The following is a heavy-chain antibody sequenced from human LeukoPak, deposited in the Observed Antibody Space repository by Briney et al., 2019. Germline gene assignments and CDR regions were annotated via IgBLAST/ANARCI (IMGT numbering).Heavy chain of an antibody. CDR2: ISAYNGNT. D-gene: IGHD3-22*01. V-gene: IGHV1-18*01. J-gene: IGHJ4*02. Sequence: ASVKVSCKASGYTFTSYGISWVRQAPGQGLEWMGWISAYNGNTNYAQKLQGRVTMTTDASTSTAYMELRSLRSDDTAVYYCARAEFDSSGYYRPYYFDYWGQGTLVTVSS. CDR1: GYTFTSYG. CDR3: ARAEFDSSGYYRPYYFDY.